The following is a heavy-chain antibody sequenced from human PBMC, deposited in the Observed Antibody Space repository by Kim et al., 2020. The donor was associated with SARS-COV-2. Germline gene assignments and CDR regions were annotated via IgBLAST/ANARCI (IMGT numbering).Heavy chain of an antibody. Sequence: YYADSVKGRFTISRDNAKNSLYLQMNSLRAEDTAVYYCARALQLWDAFDIWGQGTMVTVSS. V-gene: IGHV3-21*01. D-gene: IGHD5-18*01. CDR3: ARALQLWDAFDI. J-gene: IGHJ3*02.